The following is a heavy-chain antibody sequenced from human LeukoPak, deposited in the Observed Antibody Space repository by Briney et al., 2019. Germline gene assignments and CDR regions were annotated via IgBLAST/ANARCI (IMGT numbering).Heavy chain of an antibody. J-gene: IGHJ5*02. CDR1: GGSFSGYY. CDR2: INHSGST. Sequence: SETLSLTCAVYGGSFSGYYWSWIRQPPGKGLEWIGEINHSGSTNYNPSLKSRVTIAVDTSKNQFSLKLSSVTAADTAVYYCARGSDDFWSGYQNWFDPWGQGTLVTVSS. CDR3: ARGSDDFWSGYQNWFDP. V-gene: IGHV4-34*01. D-gene: IGHD3-3*01.